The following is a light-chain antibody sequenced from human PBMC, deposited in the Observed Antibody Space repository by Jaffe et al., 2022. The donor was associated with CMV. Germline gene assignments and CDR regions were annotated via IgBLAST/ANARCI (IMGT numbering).Light chain of an antibody. CDR2: DVS. V-gene: IGLV2-14*03. CDR3: SSYTTTIPYV. CDR1: SSDVGGYNY. Sequence: QSALTQPASVSGSPGQSITISCTGTSSDVGGYNYVSWYQQHSGKAPKLVIFDVSKRPSGVSNRFSGSKSANTASLTISGLQAEDEADYYCSSYTTTIPYVFGTGTKVTV. J-gene: IGLJ1*01.